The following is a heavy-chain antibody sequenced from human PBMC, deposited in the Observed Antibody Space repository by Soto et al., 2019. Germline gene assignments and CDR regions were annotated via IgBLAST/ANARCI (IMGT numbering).Heavy chain of an antibody. D-gene: IGHD3-3*01. CDR2: IKEDGSEK. V-gene: IGHV3-7*03. CDR3: ARAPYYDFDRADY. CDR1: GFDFSRYY. Sequence: HPGGSLRLSCVASGFDFSRYYMNWVRQAPGKGLEWVADIKEDGSEKYYVDSVKGRFTISRDNTKNSIYLQMNSLRAEDTAVYYCARAPYYDFDRADYWGQGTMVTVYS. J-gene: IGHJ4*02.